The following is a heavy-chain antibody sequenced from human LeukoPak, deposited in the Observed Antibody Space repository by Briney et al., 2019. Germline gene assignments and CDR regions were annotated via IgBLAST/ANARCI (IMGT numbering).Heavy chain of an antibody. J-gene: IGHJ5*02. CDR3: ARAGAYRSNWFDP. D-gene: IGHD1-26*01. V-gene: IGHV1-69*05. CDR1: GGTFSSYA. Sequence: SVKVSCKASGGTFSSYAISWVRQAPGQGLEWMGGIIPIFGTANYAQKFQGRVTITTDESTSTAYMELSSLRSEDTAVYYCARAGAYRSNWFDPWGQGTLVTVSS. CDR2: IIPIFGTA.